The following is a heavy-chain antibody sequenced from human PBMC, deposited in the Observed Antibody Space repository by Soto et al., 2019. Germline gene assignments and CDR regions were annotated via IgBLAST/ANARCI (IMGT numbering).Heavy chain of an antibody. Sequence: QVHLVQSGAEVKKPGASVKVSCKGSGYAFTTYGITWVRRAPGQGLEWTGWISAHNGNTNYAQKLQGRVTVTRATSTSTAYRELRSLRSADTAVYCCARGRYGDYWGQGALVTVSS. D-gene: IGHD1-1*01. J-gene: IGHJ4*02. CDR2: ISAHNGNT. CDR1: GYAFTTYG. CDR3: ARGRYGDY. V-gene: IGHV1-18*01.